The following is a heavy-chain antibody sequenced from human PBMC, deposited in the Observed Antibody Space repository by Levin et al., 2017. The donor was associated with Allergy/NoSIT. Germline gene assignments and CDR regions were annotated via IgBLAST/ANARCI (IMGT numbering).Heavy chain of an antibody. CDR3: AKGARYYYDTSGPSNYFDS. V-gene: IGHV4-59*01. Sequence: SETLSLTCTVSGVSITNYYWGWIRQPPGRGLEWIAHSYYSGSTDYNPPLMRHVVVSLDKSKNQFSLRLSSVTAADTAVYYCAKGARYYYDTSGPSNYFDSWGQGTLVTVSS. CDR1: GVSITNYY. CDR2: SYYSGST. J-gene: IGHJ4*02. D-gene: IGHD3-22*01.